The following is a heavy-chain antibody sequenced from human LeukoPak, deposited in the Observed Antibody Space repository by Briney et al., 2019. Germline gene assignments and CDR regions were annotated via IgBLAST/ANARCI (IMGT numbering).Heavy chain of an antibody. V-gene: IGHV3-30*18. D-gene: IGHD6-19*01. CDR1: GFTFSSYG. Sequence: GGSLRLSCAASGFTFSSYGMHWVRQAPGKGLEWVAVISYDGSNKYYADSVKGRFTIPRDDSKNTLYLQMNSLRAEDTAVYYCAKMPRYSSGWYRFDPWGQGTLVTVSS. CDR3: AKMPRYSSGWYRFDP. CDR2: ISYDGSNK. J-gene: IGHJ5*02.